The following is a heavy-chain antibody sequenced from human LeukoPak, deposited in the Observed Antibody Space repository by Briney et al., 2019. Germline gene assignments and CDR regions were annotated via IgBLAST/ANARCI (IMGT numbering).Heavy chain of an antibody. CDR3: ARGPGDFDASDI. V-gene: IGHV3-7*01. CDR1: GFTFTSYW. D-gene: IGHD1-14*01. CDR2: IKENGNEQ. J-gene: IGHJ3*02. Sequence: GSLRLSCEASGFTFTSYWMSRVRQAPGKGPEWVAHIKENGNEQYYADSVKGRFTISRDNVKQSLGLQMNSLRVEDTAVYYCARGPGDFDASDIWGQGTMVTVSS.